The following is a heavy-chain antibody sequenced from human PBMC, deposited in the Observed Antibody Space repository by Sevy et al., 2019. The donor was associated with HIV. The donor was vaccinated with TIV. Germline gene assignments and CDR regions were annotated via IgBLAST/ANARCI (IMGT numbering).Heavy chain of an antibody. D-gene: IGHD3-10*01. CDR2: ISGSGGNT. J-gene: IGHJ4*02. V-gene: IGHV3-23*01. Sequence: GGSLRLSCTASGFTFNNYALSWVRQAPGKGLQWVSTISGSGGNTYHAYSVKGRVTVSRDNSKTTEYLQINRLRADDTDVYYCAKSPPKATIGRNYYGPERWPWGLYYFDSWGQGTLVTVSS. CDR1: GFTFNNYA. CDR3: AKSPPKATIGRNYYGPERWPWGLYYFDS.